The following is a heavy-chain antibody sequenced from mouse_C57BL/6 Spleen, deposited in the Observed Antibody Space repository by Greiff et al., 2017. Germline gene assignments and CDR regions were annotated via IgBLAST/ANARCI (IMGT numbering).Heavy chain of an antibody. CDR1: GYAFSSSW. J-gene: IGHJ1*03. D-gene: IGHD1-1*01. Sequence: QVQLQQSGPELVKPGASVKISCKASGYAFSSSWMNWVKQRPGKGLEWIGRIYPGDGDTNYNGKFKGKATLTADKSSSTAYMQLSSLTSEDAAVYFCARESYYYGSSYVGNWYFDVWGTGTTVTGSS. V-gene: IGHV1-82*01. CDR2: IYPGDGDT. CDR3: ARESYYYGSSYVGNWYFDV.